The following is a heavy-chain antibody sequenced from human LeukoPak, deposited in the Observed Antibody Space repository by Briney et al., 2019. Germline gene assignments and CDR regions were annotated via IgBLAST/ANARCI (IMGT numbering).Heavy chain of an antibody. Sequence: ASVKVFCKASGYTFTSYGISWVRQAPGQGLEWMGWISAYNGNTNYAQKLQGRVTLTTDTSTSTAYMELRSLRSDDTAVYYCARYASRQGYAFDIWGQGTMVTVS. CDR3: ARYASRQGYAFDI. V-gene: IGHV1-18*01. J-gene: IGHJ3*02. D-gene: IGHD2-8*01. CDR2: ISAYNGNT. CDR1: GYTFTSYG.